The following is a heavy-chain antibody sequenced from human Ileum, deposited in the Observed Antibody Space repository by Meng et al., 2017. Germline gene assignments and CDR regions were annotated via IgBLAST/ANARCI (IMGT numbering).Heavy chain of an antibody. CDR3: ARDSGWFDR. CDR2: IYYSGSI. CDR1: VGAVVSAFCS. Sequence: QFLGSGLEMVRPSETQTVTCSVSVGAVVSAFCSCCWIRQPAGKGLAWIAYIYYSGSINHTPSLKSRVTISVGTSKTQFSLTLSSVTAADTAVYYCARDSGWFDRWGQGTLVTVSS. J-gene: IGHJ5*02. V-gene: IGHV4-61*01.